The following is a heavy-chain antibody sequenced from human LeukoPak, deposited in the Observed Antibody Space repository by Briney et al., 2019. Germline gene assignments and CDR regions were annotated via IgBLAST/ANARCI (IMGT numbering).Heavy chain of an antibody. D-gene: IGHD6-13*01. CDR3: ARGGTAKGHFDY. CDR2: IYYSGST. J-gene: IGHJ4*02. V-gene: IGHV4-59*08. Sequence: PSETLSLTCTVSGGFINNYYWTWIRQPPGKGLEGIGYIYYSGSTNYNPTHKSRVTISVDTSRNQFSLRLTSVTAADTAVYYCARGGTAKGHFDYWGQGTLATVSS. CDR1: GGFINNYY.